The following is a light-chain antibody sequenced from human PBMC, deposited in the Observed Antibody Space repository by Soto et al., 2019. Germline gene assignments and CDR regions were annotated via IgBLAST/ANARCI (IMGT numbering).Light chain of an antibody. CDR2: SND. V-gene: IGLV1-44*01. Sequence: QSVLTQSPSASGTPGQRVSISCSGSSSNIGSNTVSWYQHVPGTAPTLLIYSNDQRPSAVPGRFSGSKSGSSASLAISGLQSEYEAYYYCATWDDSLNVVFGGGTKLTVL. CDR1: SSNIGSNT. CDR3: ATWDDSLNVV. J-gene: IGLJ3*02.